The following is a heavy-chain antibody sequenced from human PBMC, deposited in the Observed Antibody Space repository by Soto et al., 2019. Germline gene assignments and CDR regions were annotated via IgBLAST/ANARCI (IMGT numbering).Heavy chain of an antibody. CDR1: GFPFSNYY. Sequence: EVQLLESGGGLVQPGGSLRLSCVASGFPFSNYYMDWVRQAPGKGLEWVAVISGSEDNIHYADSVKGRFTISRDNSMKPLYLQMNRLRADDSALYYCAKDLPWVAMGLWGQGTTVTVSS. CDR3: AKDLPWVAMGL. V-gene: IGHV3-23*01. CDR2: ISGSEDNI. J-gene: IGHJ6*02. D-gene: IGHD7-27*01.